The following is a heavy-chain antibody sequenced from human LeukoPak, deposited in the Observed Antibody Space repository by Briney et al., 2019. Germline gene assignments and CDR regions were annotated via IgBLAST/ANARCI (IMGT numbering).Heavy chain of an antibody. D-gene: IGHD5-24*01. CDR1: GFSLSTSGVG. CDR2: IYWDDDK. V-gene: IGHV2-5*02. CDR3: AHSSPNPEMATMDY. Sequence: SGPTLVNPTQTLTLTCTFSGFSLSTSGVGVGWIRQPPGKALEWLALIYWDDDKRCSPSLKSRLTITKDTPKNQVVLTMTNMDPVDTATYYCAHSSPNPEMATMDYWGQGTLVTVSS. J-gene: IGHJ4*02.